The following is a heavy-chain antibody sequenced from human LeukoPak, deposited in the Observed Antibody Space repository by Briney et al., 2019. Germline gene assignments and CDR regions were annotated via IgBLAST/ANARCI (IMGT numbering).Heavy chain of an antibody. V-gene: IGHV4-30-4*07. Sequence: PSETLSLTCAVSGGSISSGAYSWSWIRQPPGKGLEWIEFIYHTGSTYYNPSLKSRVTISVDTSKNQFSLKLSSVTAADTAVYYCARLGYCSGGGCFGNWFDPWGQGTLVTVSS. CDR2: IYHTGST. CDR3: ARLGYCSGGGCFGNWFDP. CDR1: GGSISSGAYS. D-gene: IGHD2-15*01. J-gene: IGHJ5*02.